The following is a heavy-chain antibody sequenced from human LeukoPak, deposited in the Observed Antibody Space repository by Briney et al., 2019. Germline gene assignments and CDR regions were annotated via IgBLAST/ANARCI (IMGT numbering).Heavy chain of an antibody. CDR2: INAGNGNT. V-gene: IGHV1-3*01. CDR3: ARYDFWSGYYTDY. D-gene: IGHD3/OR15-3a*01. J-gene: IGHJ4*02. Sequence: ASVKVSFTASGYTFTSYAMHWVRQAPGQRLEWMGWINAGNGNTKYSQKFQGRVTITRDTSASTAYMELSSLRSEDTAVYYCARYDFWSGYYTDYWGQGTLVTVSS. CDR1: GYTFTSYA.